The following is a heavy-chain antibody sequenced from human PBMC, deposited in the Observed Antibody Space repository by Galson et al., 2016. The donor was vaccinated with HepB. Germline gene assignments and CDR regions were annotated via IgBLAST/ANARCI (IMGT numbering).Heavy chain of an antibody. CDR1: GYTFSHFG. D-gene: IGHD3-16*01. J-gene: IGHJ4*02. CDR2: ISAYNGKT. V-gene: IGHV1-18*01. CDR3: ARDGDVYAYEPDY. Sequence: SVKVSCKVSGYTFSHFGITWVRQAPGQGLEWMGWISAYNGKTSYAQKLQGRVTMTADTSTSTAYMALRSLRSDDTAVYYCARDGDVYAYEPDYWGQGTLVTVSS.